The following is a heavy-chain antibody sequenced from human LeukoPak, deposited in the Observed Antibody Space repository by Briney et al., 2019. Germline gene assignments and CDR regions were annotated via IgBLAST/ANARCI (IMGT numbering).Heavy chain of an antibody. CDR1: GFTFSTYV. D-gene: IGHD2-21*02. CDR3: AKALVTAYFFDY. Sequence: GGSLRLSCVASGFTFSTYVMTWVRQAPGKGLEWVSGVSASASHTYYADSVKGRFTISRDNSKNILYLQMNSLSPEDTAVYFCAKALVTAYFFDYWGQGTLVTVSP. CDR2: VSASASHT. J-gene: IGHJ4*02. V-gene: IGHV3-23*01.